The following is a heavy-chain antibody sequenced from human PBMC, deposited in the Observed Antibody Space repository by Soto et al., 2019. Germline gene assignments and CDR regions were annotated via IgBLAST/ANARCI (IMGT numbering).Heavy chain of an antibody. CDR3: ANPIPKTGTTFGV. V-gene: IGHV3-23*01. CDR1: GFPFSNFA. J-gene: IGHJ4*02. D-gene: IGHD1-1*01. CDR2: ISGSGDDT. Sequence: GGSLSLSCVASGFPFSNFAMAWVRQAPGEGLEWVSAISGSGDDTFYADSMKGRFTISRDNSKDTLYLQINSLRAEDTAVYYCANPIPKTGTTFGVWGQGTLVTVSS.